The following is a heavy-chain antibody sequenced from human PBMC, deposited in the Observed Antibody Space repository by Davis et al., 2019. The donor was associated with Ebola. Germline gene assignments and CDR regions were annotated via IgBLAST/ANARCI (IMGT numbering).Heavy chain of an antibody. J-gene: IGHJ6*02. V-gene: IGHV3-21*01. D-gene: IGHD2/OR15-2a*01. CDR1: GFTFSSYS. CDR2: ISGSGGST. CDR3: ARPCKEYYYGMDV. Sequence: GGSLRLSCAASGFTFSSYSMNWVRQAPGKGLEWVSAISGSGGSTYYADSVKGRFTISRDNAKNSLYLQMNSLRAEDTAVYYCARPCKEYYYGMDVWGQGTTVTVSS.